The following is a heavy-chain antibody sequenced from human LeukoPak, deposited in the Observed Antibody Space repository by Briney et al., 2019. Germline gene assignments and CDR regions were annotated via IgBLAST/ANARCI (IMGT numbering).Heavy chain of an antibody. Sequence: SETLSLTCTVSGGSISSSSYYWGWIRQPPGKGLEWIGSIYHSGSTYYNPSLKSRVTISVDTSKNQFSLKLSSVTAADTAVYYCARVRCSSTSCYPPGTYYFDYWGQGTLVTVS. CDR1: GGSISSSSYY. V-gene: IGHV4-39*07. CDR3: ARVRCSSTSCYPPGTYYFDY. D-gene: IGHD2-2*01. J-gene: IGHJ4*02. CDR2: IYHSGST.